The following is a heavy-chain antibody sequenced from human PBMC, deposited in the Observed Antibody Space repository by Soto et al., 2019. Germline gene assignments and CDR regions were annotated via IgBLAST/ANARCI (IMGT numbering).Heavy chain of an antibody. J-gene: IGHJ4*02. CDR3: AKYDFWSGFDY. CDR2: VSSSAGST. CDR1: GFTFSSYA. V-gene: IGHV3-23*01. Sequence: EVQLLESGGGLVQPGGSLRLSCAASGFTFSSYAMSWVRQAPGKGLEWVSGVSSSAGSTDYADSVKGRFTISRDNSKNTLYLQMNSLRAADTAVYYCAKYDFWSGFDYWGQGTLVTVSS. D-gene: IGHD3-3*01.